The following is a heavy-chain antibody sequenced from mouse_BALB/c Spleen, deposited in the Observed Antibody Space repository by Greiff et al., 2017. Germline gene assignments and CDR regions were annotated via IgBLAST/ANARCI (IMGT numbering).Heavy chain of an antibody. D-gene: IGHD2-2*01. V-gene: IGHV7-3*02. CDR1: GFTFTDYY. Sequence: EVQLVESGGGLVQPGGSLRLSCATSGFTFTDYYMSWVRQPPGKALEWLGFIRNKANGYTTEYSASVKGRFTISRDNSQSILYLQMNTLRAEDSATYYCARDDGYDGYYFDYWGQGTTLTVFS. J-gene: IGHJ2*01. CDR3: ARDDGYDGYYFDY. CDR2: IRNKANGYTT.